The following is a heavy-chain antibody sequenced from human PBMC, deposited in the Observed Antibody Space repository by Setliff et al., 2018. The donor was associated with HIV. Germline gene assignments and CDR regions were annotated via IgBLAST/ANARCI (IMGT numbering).Heavy chain of an antibody. CDR3: ASPASGGSSGQYHY. Sequence: SETLSLTCTVSGGSINSGSYYWGWIRQPPEKGLEWIGSIYYSGSTYYNPPLKSRVTISVDTSKNQLSLKLSSVTAADTAVYYCASPASGGSSGQYHYWGQGTLVTVSS. CDR2: IYYSGST. V-gene: IGHV4-39*01. D-gene: IGHD6-19*01. J-gene: IGHJ4*02. CDR1: GGSINSGSYY.